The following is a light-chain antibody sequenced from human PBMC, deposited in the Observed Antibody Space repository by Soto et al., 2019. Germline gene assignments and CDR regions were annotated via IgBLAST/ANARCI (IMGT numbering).Light chain of an antibody. Sequence: EIVLTQSPGTLSLSPGERGTLSCRASQSVSDSYLAWYQQKPGQAPRLLIYASSRATGIPDRFSGSGSGTDFTLNISRLEPEGFAVYYCQHYGTSALFGPGTKVDIK. CDR2: AS. V-gene: IGKV3-20*01. CDR1: QSVSDSY. J-gene: IGKJ3*01. CDR3: QHYGTSAL.